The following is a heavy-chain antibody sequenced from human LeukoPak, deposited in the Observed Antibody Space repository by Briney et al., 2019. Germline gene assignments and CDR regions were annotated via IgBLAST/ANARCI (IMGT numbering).Heavy chain of an antibody. CDR1: GFTFSSYA. CDR3: AKLGGQELHRDYVAV. CDR2: IIDRCESR. Sequence: PGGSLRLSCAASGFTFSSYAMSWVRQAPGKGLEGVSGIIDRCESRYYANFAKGSFTISRDNSNNTLYLQRNSLTAEDTAVNYCAKLGGQELHRDYVAVCGKGTTVAVSS. J-gene: IGHJ6*03. V-gene: IGHV3-23*01. D-gene: IGHD3-16*01.